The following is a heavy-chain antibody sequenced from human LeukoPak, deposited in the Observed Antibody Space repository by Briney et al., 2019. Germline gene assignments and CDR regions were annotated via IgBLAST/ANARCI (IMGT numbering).Heavy chain of an antibody. CDR2: LNWNSDTI. V-gene: IGHV3-9*01. J-gene: IGHJ4*02. Sequence: GGSLRLSCAASGFTFGEYAMHWVRQAPGKGLEWVSGLNWNSDTIDYADSVKGRFTVSRDNAKNSLSLQMDSLRAEDTALYYCAKAKPRYLGYSFDSWGQGILVTVSS. D-gene: IGHD1-1*01. CDR3: AKAKPRYLGYSFDS. CDR1: GFTFGEYA.